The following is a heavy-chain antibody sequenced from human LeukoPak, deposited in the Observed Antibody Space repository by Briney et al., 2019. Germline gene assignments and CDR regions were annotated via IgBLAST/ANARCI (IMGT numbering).Heavy chain of an antibody. CDR1: GGTFSSYA. J-gene: IGHJ5*02. CDR2: IIPIFGTA. V-gene: IGHV1-69*05. Sequence: ASVKVSCKASGGTFSSYAISWVRQAPGQGLEWMGGIIPIFGTANYAQKLQGRVTITTDTSTSTAYMELRSLRSDDTAVYYCARSSGGLDGSGSYFNWFDPWGQGTLVTVSS. CDR3: ARSSGGLDGSGSYFNWFDP. D-gene: IGHD3-10*01.